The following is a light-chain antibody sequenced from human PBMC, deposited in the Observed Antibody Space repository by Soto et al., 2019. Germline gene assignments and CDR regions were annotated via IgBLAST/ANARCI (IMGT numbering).Light chain of an antibody. Sequence: QSAVTQPPSASGTPGQRVTISCSGSSSNIGSNYVYWYQHLPGTAPKVLIYKNNHRPSGVPDRFSGSKSDTSASLAISGLRSEDEAHYYCAVWDDSLSGVVFGGGTKVTVL. J-gene: IGLJ3*02. CDR3: AVWDDSLSGVV. V-gene: IGLV1-47*01. CDR1: SSNIGSNY. CDR2: KNN.